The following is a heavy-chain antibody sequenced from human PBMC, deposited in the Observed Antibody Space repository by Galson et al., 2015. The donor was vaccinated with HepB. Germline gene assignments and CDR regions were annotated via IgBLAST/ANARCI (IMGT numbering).Heavy chain of an antibody. CDR2: TYYRSKWYN. J-gene: IGHJ5*02. Sequence: CAISGDSVSSNSAAWNWIRQSPSRGLEWLGRTYYRSKWYNDYAVSVKSRITINPDTSKNQFSLQLNSVTPEDTAVYYCARDYEYYDSSGYSPLGAHVWFDPWGQGTLVTVSS. CDR3: ARDYEYYDSSGYSPLGAHVWFDP. V-gene: IGHV6-1*01. D-gene: IGHD3-22*01. CDR1: GDSVSSNSAA.